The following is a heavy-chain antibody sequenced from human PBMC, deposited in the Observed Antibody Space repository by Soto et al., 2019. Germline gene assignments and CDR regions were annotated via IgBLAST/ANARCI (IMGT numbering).Heavy chain of an antibody. CDR2: IYHSGTN. J-gene: IGHJ4*02. CDR1: GGSVSSATYS. Sequence: QLQLQESGSGLVKPSQTLSLTCAVSGGSVSSATYSWSWIRQSPEKGMEWIGYIYHSGTNYYNPSLTSRATISLDKAKNQISLHLSSVTAADTAVYYCDSGYGSGSYFPFDYWGQGTLVRVS. D-gene: IGHD3-10*01. V-gene: IGHV4-30-2*06. CDR3: DSGYGSGSYFPFDY.